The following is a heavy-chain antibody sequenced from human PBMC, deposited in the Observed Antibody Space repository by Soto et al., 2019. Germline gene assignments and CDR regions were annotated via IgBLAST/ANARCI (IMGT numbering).Heavy chain of an antibody. J-gene: IGHJ6*02. Sequence: ASVKVSCKASGGTFSSYAISWVRQAPGQGLEWMGGIIPIFGTANYAQKFQGRVTITADESTSTAYMELSSLRSEDTAVHYCATNSITIFGVVITNHHYGMDVSGQGTTVTGSS. CDR3: ATNSITIFGVVITNHHYGMDV. D-gene: IGHD3-3*01. V-gene: IGHV1-69*13. CDR1: GGTFSSYA. CDR2: IIPIFGTA.